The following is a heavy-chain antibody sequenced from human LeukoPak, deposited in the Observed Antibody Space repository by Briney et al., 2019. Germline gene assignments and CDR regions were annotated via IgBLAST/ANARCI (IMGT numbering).Heavy chain of an antibody. CDR2: ISSSGSTI. D-gene: IGHD3-22*01. J-gene: IGHJ5*02. Sequence: GGSLRLSCAASGFTFSSYEMNWVRQAPGRGLEWVSYISSSGSTIYYADSVKGRFTISRDNAKNTLYLQMNSLRAEDTAVYYCARGLGHYYDTSDNWFDPWGQGTLVTVSS. CDR1: GFTFSSYE. CDR3: ARGLGHYYDTSDNWFDP. V-gene: IGHV3-48*03.